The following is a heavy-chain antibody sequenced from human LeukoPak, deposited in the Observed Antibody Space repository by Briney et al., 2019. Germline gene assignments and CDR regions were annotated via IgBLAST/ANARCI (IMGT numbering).Heavy chain of an antibody. J-gene: IGHJ5*02. V-gene: IGHV4-39*01. D-gene: IGHD5-18*01. CDR1: GGSISSSSYY. CDR3: VAGTAMVMDWFDP. Sequence: SETLSLTCTVSGGSISSSSYYWGWIRQPPGKGLEWIGSIYYSGSTYYNPSLKSRVTISVDTSMNQFSLKLSSVTAADTAVYYCVAGTAMVMDWFDPWSQGTLVTVSS. CDR2: IYYSGST.